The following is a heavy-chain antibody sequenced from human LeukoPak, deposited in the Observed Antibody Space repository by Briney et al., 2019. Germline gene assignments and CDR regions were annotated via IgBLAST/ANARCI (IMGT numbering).Heavy chain of an antibody. CDR1: GFTFDDYA. CDR3: ARDGGTWIQLWLRYYYYMDV. Sequence: PGGSLRLSCAVSGFTFDDYAMHWVRQVPGKGLEWVSGINWNSDSIGYADSVKGRFTTSRDNAKNSLYLQMNSLRAEDTAVYYCARDGGTWIQLWLRYYYYMDVWGKGTTVTISS. CDR2: INWNSDSI. J-gene: IGHJ6*03. V-gene: IGHV3-9*01. D-gene: IGHD5-18*01.